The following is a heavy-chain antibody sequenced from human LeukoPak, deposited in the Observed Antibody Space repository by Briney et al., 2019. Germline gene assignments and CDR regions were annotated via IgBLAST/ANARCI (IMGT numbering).Heavy chain of an antibody. CDR2: IIPIFGTA. J-gene: IGHJ4*02. CDR1: GYTFTGYY. D-gene: IGHD2-21*01. Sequence: SVKVSCKASGYTFTGYYMHWVRQAPGQGLEWMGGIIPIFGTANYAQKFQGRVTITADESTSTAYMELSSLRSEDTAVYYCARGPFDSLLRLDYWGQGTLVTVSS. CDR3: ARGPFDSLLRLDY. V-gene: IGHV1-69*13.